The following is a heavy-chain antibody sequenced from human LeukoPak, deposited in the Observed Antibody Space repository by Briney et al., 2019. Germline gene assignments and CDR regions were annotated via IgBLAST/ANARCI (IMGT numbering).Heavy chain of an antibody. D-gene: IGHD3-16*01. CDR2: LSGSGDRI. J-gene: IGHJ6*02. V-gene: IGHV3-23*01. CDR3: ANGAPYYYYTMDV. CDR1: GFTFSSYA. Sequence: GESLRLSCAVSGFTFSSYAMSWVRQAPGKGLEWVSGLSGSGDRIYYADSVKGRFTISRDNSKNTLYLQMNSLRAEDTAVYYCANGAPYYYYTMDVWGQGTTVTASS.